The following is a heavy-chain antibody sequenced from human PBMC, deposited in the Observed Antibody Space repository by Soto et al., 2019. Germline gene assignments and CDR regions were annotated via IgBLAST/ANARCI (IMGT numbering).Heavy chain of an antibody. J-gene: IGHJ4*02. CDR2: IIPIFGTA. D-gene: IGHD6-6*01. V-gene: IGHV1-69*06. Sequence: AASVKVSCKASGGTFSSYAISWVRQAPGQGLEWMGGIIPIFGTANYAQKFQGRVTITADKSTSTAYMELSSLRSEDTAVYYCARDRGLYSSSTYYFDYWGQGTLVTVSS. CDR1: GGTFSSYA. CDR3: ARDRGLYSSSTYYFDY.